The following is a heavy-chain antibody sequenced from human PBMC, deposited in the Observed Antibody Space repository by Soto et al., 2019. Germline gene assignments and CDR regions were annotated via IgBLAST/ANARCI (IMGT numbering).Heavy chain of an antibody. J-gene: IGHJ5*02. D-gene: IGHD2-15*01. CDR1: GGSISSGGYY. CDR3: ARASGYCSGGSCPVGWFDP. CDR2: IYYSGST. V-gene: IGHV4-31*03. Sequence: SETLSLTCTVSGGSISSGGYYWSWIRQHPGKGLEWIGYIYYSGSTYYNPSLKSRVIISVDTSKKQFSLKLSSVTAADTAVYYCARASGYCSGGSCPVGWFDPWGQGTLVTAPQ.